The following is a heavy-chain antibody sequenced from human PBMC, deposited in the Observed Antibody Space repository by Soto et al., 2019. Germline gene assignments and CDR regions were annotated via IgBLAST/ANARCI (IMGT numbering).Heavy chain of an antibody. CDR3: ARLAYCGTDCYALDY. CDR1: GGSISGGSYS. D-gene: IGHD2-21*02. V-gene: IGHV4-39*01. CDR2: IYYIGIP. J-gene: IGHJ4*02. Sequence: SETLSLTCTVSGGSISGGSYSWGWIRQPPGKVLELMGSIYYIGIPYYNPSLKSLVTISVDTSKNQFSLKLSSVTGADTAVYYWARLAYCGTDCYALDYVGLGSLVTVSS.